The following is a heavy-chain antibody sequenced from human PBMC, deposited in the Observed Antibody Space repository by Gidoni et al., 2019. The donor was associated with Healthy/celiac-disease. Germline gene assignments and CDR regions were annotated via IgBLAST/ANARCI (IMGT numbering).Heavy chain of an antibody. V-gene: IGHV4-34*01. Sequence: QVQLQQWGAGLLKPSATLSTTCAVYGGSFSGYYWCWIRQPPGKGLEWIGEINHSGSTNYNPSLKRRVTIAVDTSKNQFSLKLSSVTAADTAVYYCARARVPEQWLVPNPRGRNWFDPWGQGTLVTVSS. D-gene: IGHD6-19*01. CDR3: ARARVPEQWLVPNPRGRNWFDP. J-gene: IGHJ5*02. CDR2: INHSGST. CDR1: GGSFSGYY.